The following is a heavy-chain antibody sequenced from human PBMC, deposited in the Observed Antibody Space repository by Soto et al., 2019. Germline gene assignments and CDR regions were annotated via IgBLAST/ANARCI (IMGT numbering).Heavy chain of an antibody. D-gene: IGHD5-12*01. V-gene: IGHV3-23*01. CDR2: ISGSGGST. CDR1: GFNFSRFS. J-gene: IGHJ4*02. Sequence: GRSLRLSCGSAGFNFSRFSMSWIRQTPGKGLEWVSAISGSGGSTYYADSVKGRFTISRDNSKNTLYLQMNSLRAEDTAVYYCAKPASDWLRLPPYWGQGTLVTVSS. CDR3: AKPASDWLRLPPY.